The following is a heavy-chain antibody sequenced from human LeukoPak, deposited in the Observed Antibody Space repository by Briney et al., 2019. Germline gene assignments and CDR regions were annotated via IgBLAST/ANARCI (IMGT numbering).Heavy chain of an antibody. D-gene: IGHD3-3*01. CDR1: GYTLTELS. J-gene: IGHJ4*02. CDR3: ATLPYYDFWSGYQLEDY. V-gene: IGHV1-24*01. Sequence: ASVKVSCKASGYTLTELSMHWVRQAPGKGLEWMGGFDPEDGETIYAQKFQGRVTMTEDTSTDTAYMELSSLRSEDTAVYYCATLPYYDFWSGYQLEDYWGQGTLVTVSS. CDR2: FDPEDGET.